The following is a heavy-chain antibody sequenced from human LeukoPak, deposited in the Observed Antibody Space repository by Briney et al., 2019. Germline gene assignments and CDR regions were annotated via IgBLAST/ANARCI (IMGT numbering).Heavy chain of an antibody. CDR3: AGGKGDTGGCFDY. CDR2: ISGSGGGT. CDR1: GFTFSNYA. J-gene: IGHJ4*01. D-gene: IGHD3-16*01. Sequence: PGGSLRLSCAASGFTFSNYAMSWVRQAPGKGLEWVSAISGSGGGTYYADSVKGRFTISRDNSKNTLYLQMNSLRAEDTAVNYGAGGKGDTGGCFDYWGQGTLVTVSS. V-gene: IGHV3-23*01.